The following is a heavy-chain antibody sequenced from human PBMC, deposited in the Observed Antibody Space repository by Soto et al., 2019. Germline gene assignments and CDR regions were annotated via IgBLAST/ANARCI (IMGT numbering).Heavy chain of an antibody. CDR1: GVTFSSYP. V-gene: IGHV1-69*01. D-gene: IGHD6-6*01. CDR3: ARLWDSSHGFNFDY. J-gene: IGHJ4*02. CDR2: IIPITGTI. Sequence: QVQLVQSGAEVKKAGSSVKVSCKASGVTFSSYPISWVRQAPGQGLVWMGGIIPITGTIQYAQKFQGRLTVTADESTTTAYMELVSLESADTAVYYCARLWDSSHGFNFDYWGQGTLVTVSS.